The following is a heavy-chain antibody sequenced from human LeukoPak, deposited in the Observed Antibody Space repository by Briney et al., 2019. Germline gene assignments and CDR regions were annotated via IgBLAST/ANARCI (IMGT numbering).Heavy chain of an antibody. CDR1: GFTFSSYG. J-gene: IGHJ6*02. V-gene: IGHV3-33*01. CDR3: ARDPGYSSGWRYYYGMDV. Sequence: PGGSLRLSCAASGFTFSSYGMHWVRQAPGKGLEWVAVIWYDGSNKYYADSVKGRFTISRDNSKNTLYLQMNSLRAEDTAVYYCARDPGYSSGWRYYYGMDVWGQGTTVTVSS. CDR2: IWYDGSNK. D-gene: IGHD6-19*01.